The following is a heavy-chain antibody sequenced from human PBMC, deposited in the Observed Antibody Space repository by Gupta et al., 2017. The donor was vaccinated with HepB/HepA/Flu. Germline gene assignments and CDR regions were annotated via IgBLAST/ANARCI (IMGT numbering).Heavy chain of an antibody. CDR1: GFTFSSHA. J-gene: IGHJ5*02. V-gene: IGHV3-23*01. D-gene: IGHD2/OR15-2a*01. Sequence: EVQLLESGGGLVQPGGSLRLSCAASGFTFSSHAMGGVRQAPGKGLEWVSGISGSGGSTDYADSVKGRFTISRDNSNNTLYLQMNSLRADDTAVYYCGKDEDPLSPNWFDPWGQGTLVTVSS. CDR3: GKDEDPLSPNWFDP. CDR2: ISGSGGST.